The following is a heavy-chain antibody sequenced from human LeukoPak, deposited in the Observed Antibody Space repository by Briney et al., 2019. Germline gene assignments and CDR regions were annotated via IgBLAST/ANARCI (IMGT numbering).Heavy chain of an antibody. CDR3: AKDHVVRGVITPQDY. J-gene: IGHJ4*02. V-gene: IGHV3-21*04. CDR1: GFTFSSYN. D-gene: IGHD3-10*01. Sequence: GGSLRLSCAASGFTFSSYNMNWVRQAPGKGLEWVSAISSSESYIYYADSVKGRFTISRDNSKNTLYLQMNSLRAEDTAVYYCAKDHVVRGVITPQDYWGQGTLVTVSS. CDR2: ISSSESYI.